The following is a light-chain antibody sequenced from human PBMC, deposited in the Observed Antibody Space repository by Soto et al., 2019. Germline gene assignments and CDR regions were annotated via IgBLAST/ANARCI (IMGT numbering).Light chain of an antibody. CDR1: SIDIGGYNY. J-gene: IGLJ2*01. V-gene: IGLV2-14*03. CDR3: SSYRSGSTLVV. CDR2: DVS. Sequence: QSVLTQPASLSGSPGQSITISCTGTSIDIGGYNYVSWYQQHPGKAPTLLIYDVSSRPSGVSHRFSGAKSGNMASLTILGLQAEDEAVYYCSSYRSGSTLVVFGGGTKLTVL.